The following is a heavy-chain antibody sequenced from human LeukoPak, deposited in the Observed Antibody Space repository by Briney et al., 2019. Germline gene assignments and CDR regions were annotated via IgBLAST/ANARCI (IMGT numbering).Heavy chain of an antibody. D-gene: IGHD1-26*01. CDR1: GGTFSSYA. J-gene: IGHJ3*02. CDR3: ARAGGADEGGAAFDI. CDR2: IIPIFGTA. V-gene: IGHV1-69*05. Sequence: SVKVSCKASGGTFSSYATSWVRQAPGQGLEWMGGIIPIFGTANYAQKFQGRVTITTDESTSTAYMELSSLRSEDTAVYYCARAGGADEGGAAFDIWGQGTMVTVSS.